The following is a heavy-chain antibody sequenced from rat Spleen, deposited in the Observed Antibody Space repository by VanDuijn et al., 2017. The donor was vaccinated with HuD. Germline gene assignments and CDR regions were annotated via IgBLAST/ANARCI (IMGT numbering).Heavy chain of an antibody. D-gene: IGHD1-10*01. CDR2: IWGNENT. J-gene: IGHJ2*01. Sequence: QVQLKESGPGLVQPSQTLSLTCTVSGFSLNNYGVIWVRQPPGKGLEWRGLIWGNENTNYNSALKSRLSISRDTSKSQVYLKMNRLQTEDTATYYGARAGQLHFDYWGQGVMVTVSS. CDR1: GFSLNNYG. CDR3: ARAGQLHFDY. V-gene: IGHV2-13*01.